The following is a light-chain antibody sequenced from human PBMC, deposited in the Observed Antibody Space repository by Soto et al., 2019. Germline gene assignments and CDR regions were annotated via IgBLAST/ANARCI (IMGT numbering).Light chain of an antibody. CDR3: QKYTSVPS. CDR2: AAS. V-gene: IGKV1-27*01. J-gene: IGKJ4*01. Sequence: DIQMTQSPSSLSASVGDRVTITCRASQGISNYVAWYQQKPGKIPKLLIFAASTLQSGAPSRFTGSGSGTDFTLTISSLQPEDVATYYCQKYTSVPSFGGGTKVEIK. CDR1: QGISNY.